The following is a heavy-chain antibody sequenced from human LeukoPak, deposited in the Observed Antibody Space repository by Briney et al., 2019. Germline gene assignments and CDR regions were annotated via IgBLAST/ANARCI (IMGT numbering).Heavy chain of an antibody. CDR3: ARGDYGDESDY. CDR1: GYTFTSYY. D-gene: IGHD4-17*01. J-gene: IGHJ4*02. CDR2: ISAYNGNT. V-gene: IGHV1-18*04. Sequence: ASVKVSCKASGYTFTSYYMHWVRQAPGQGLEWMGWISAYNGNTNYAQKLQGRVTMTTDTSTSTAYMELRSLRSDDTAVYYCARGDYGDESDYWGQGTLVTVSS.